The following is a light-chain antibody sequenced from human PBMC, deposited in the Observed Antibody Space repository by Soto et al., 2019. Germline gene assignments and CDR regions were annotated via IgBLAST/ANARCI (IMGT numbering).Light chain of an antibody. CDR3: SSYAGSNRL. CDR1: SSDVGGYNY. CDR2: EVN. V-gene: IGLV2-8*01. J-gene: IGLJ2*01. Sequence: QSALTQPPSASGSPGQSVTISCTGTSSDVGGYNYVSWYQQHPGKAPKLMIYEVNKRPSGVPDRFSGSKSGSTASLTVSGLQAEDEAEYYCSSYAGSNRLFGGGTKLTVL.